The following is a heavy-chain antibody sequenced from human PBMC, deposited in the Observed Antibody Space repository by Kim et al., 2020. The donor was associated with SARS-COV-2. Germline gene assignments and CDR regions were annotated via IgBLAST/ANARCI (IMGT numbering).Heavy chain of an antibody. Sequence: SETLSLTCTVSGGSISSGGYYWNWIRQHPGKGLEWIGYIYYSGNTYYNPSLKSRLSISVDMSQNQLSLKLSSVTAADTAVYFCARGSMAAANYWGQGAQVTVSS. D-gene: IGHD6-13*01. V-gene: IGHV4-31*03. CDR1: GGSISSGGYY. J-gene: IGHJ4*02. CDR3: ARGSMAAANY. CDR2: IYYSGNT.